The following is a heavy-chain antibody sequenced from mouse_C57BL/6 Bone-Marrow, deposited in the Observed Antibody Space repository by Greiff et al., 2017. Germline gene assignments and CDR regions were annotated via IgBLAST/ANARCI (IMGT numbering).Heavy chain of an antibody. CDR3: ASPDYYGSSYWYIDV. D-gene: IGHD1-1*01. CDR1: CSSITCGYY. CDR2: ISYYGSN. Sequence: ESGPCLVKPSQSLSLTCSLTCSSITCGYYWNWIRQFPGHKLEWMGYISYYGSNNYNPSLKNRISITRDTSKNQLFLKLNSVTTEDTATYYCASPDYYGSSYWYIDVWCTGTTVTVSS. V-gene: IGHV3-6*01. J-gene: IGHJ1*03.